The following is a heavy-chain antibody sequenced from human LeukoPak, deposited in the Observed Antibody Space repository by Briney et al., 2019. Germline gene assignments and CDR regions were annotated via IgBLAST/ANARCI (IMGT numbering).Heavy chain of an antibody. D-gene: IGHD3-3*01. Sequence: ASVKVSCKASGYTFTSYDINWVRQATGQGLEWMGWMNPNSGNTGYAQKFRGRVTMTRNTSISTAYMELSSLRSEDTAVYYCARSVRYYDFWSGSASHGMDVWGQGTTVTVSS. J-gene: IGHJ6*02. CDR1: GYTFTSYD. CDR2: MNPNSGNT. V-gene: IGHV1-8*01. CDR3: ARSVRYYDFWSGSASHGMDV.